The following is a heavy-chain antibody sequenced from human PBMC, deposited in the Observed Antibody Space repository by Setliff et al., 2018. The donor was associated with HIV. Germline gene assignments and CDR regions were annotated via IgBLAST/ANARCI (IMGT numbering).Heavy chain of an antibody. CDR1: GYPFDSYG. Sequence: ASVKVSCKTSGYPFDSYGISWVRQAPGQGLEWMGWISAYIGDTKYALRFQGRVTMTTDPSTPTAYMELRSLKSEDTAVYYCARAVGGSNYFDYSGYQDFWGQGTRVTVS. V-gene: IGHV1-18*01. D-gene: IGHD3-22*01. CDR2: ISAYIGDT. CDR3: ARAVGGSNYFDYSGYQDF. J-gene: IGHJ4*02.